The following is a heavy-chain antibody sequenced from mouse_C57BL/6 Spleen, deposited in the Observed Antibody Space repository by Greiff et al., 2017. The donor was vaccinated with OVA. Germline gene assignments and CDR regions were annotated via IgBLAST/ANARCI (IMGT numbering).Heavy chain of an antibody. Sequence: QVQLQQPGAELVKPGASVKLSCKASGYTFTSYWMHWVKQRPGQGLEWIGMIHPNSGSTNYNEKFKSKATLTVDKSSSTAYMQRSSLTSEDSAVYYCAREAPNYYGSSPYAMDYWGQGTSVTVSS. CDR3: AREAPNYYGSSPYAMDY. J-gene: IGHJ4*01. CDR2: IHPNSGST. D-gene: IGHD1-1*01. CDR1: GYTFTSYW. V-gene: IGHV1-64*01.